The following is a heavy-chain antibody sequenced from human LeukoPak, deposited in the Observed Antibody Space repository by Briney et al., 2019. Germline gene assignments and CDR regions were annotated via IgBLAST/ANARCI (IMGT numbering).Heavy chain of an antibody. CDR3: VGGAYSSSWWVFDY. V-gene: IGHV1-69*13. D-gene: IGHD6-13*01. CDR1: GGTFSSYA. CDR2: IIPIFGTA. Sequence: ASVKVSCKASGGTFSSYAISWVRQAPGQGLEWMGGIIPIFGTANYAQKFQGRVTITADESTSTAYMELSSLRSEDTAVYYRVGGAYSSSWWVFDYWGQGTLVTVSS. J-gene: IGHJ4*02.